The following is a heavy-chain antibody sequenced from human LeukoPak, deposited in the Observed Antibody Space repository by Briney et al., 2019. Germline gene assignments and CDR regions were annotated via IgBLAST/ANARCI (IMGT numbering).Heavy chain of an antibody. CDR3: ARDPKRGAILLAH. D-gene: IGHD3-10*01. J-gene: IGHJ4*02. CDR1: RFTFDSYS. V-gene: IGHV3-30*04. Sequence: PSKTLTRYCAAYRFTFDSYSLHWVRQAQGKELKGLAVISVDGTNKYFADTVKGCTTISRDNSRNTVYLEMNKLTSEDTAIYYCARDPKRGAILLAHWGQGTLVTVSS. CDR2: ISVDGTNK.